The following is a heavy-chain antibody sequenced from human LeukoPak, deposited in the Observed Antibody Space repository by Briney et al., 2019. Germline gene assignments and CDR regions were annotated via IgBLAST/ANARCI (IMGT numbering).Heavy chain of an antibody. V-gene: IGHV4-59*12. CDR3: ARDGGYGSGSYYMAY. CDR1: GGSISSYY. Sequence: PSETLSLTCTVSGGSISSYYGSWIRQPPGKGLEWIGYIYYSGSTNYNPSLKSRVTISVDTSKNQFSLKLSSVTAADSAVYYCARDGGYGSGSYYMAYWGQGTLVTVSS. J-gene: IGHJ4*02. D-gene: IGHD3-10*01. CDR2: IYYSGST.